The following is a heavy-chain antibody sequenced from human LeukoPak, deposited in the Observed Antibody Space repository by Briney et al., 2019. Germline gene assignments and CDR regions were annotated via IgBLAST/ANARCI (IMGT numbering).Heavy chain of an antibody. CDR1: GYTFTDYY. V-gene: IGHV1-2*02. CDR2: INPNSGDT. D-gene: IGHD3-10*01. Sequence: ASVKASCKASGYTFTDYYINWVRQAPGQGLEWIGWINPNSGDTNYAQKFQDRVTMTRDTSISTAYIELNFLRSDDTAVFYCARGDYYGSPKVVAAWGQGTLVTVSS. J-gene: IGHJ5*02. CDR3: ARGDYYGSPKVVAA.